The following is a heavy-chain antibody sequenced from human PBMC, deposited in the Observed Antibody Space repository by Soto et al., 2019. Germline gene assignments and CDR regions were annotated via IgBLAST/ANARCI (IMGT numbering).Heavy chain of an antibody. V-gene: IGHV4-61*01. D-gene: IGHD1-1*01. Sequence: SETLSLTCTVSGGSVSSTSYYWTWIRQPPGKGLEWIGYIHYSGSTNYNPSLQSRVMMSVDTSKKQFSLKLRSVTAADTAVYYCVRDGTKTLRDWFDPWGQGISVTVSS. CDR1: GGSVSSTSYY. J-gene: IGHJ5*02. CDR2: IHYSGST. CDR3: VRDGTKTLRDWFDP.